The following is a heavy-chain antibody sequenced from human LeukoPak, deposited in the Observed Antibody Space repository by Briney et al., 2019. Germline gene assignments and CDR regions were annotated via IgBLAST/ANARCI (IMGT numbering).Heavy chain of an antibody. J-gene: IGHJ3*02. Sequence: SETLSLTCTVSGGSISSYYWSWIRQPPGKGLEWIGEINHSGSTNYNPSLKSRVTISVDTSKNQFSLKLSSVTAADTAVYYCAPLRGAPAFDIWGQGTMVTVSS. CDR3: APLRGAPAFDI. D-gene: IGHD3-16*01. V-gene: IGHV4-34*01. CDR2: INHSGST. CDR1: GGSISSYY.